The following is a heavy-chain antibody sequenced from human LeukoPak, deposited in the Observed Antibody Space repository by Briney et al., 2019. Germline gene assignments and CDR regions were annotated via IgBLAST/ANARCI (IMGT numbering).Heavy chain of an antibody. V-gene: IGHV4-61*02. J-gene: IGHJ4*02. Sequence: SETLSLSCTVSGGSISSTTHFWSWVRQPAGKGPAWIGRRNTGGSANYNPSLRSRVTISVDTSKNQFSLKLDSVTAADTAVYYCARYTGGGYGRYYFDYWGQGTLVTVSS. CDR2: RNTGGSA. D-gene: IGHD5-18*01. CDR1: GGSISSTTHF. CDR3: ARYTGGGYGRYYFDY.